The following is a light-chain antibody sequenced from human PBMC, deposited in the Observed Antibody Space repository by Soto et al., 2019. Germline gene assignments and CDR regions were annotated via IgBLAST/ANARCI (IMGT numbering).Light chain of an antibody. J-gene: IGLJ2*01. CDR2: GNS. CDR3: QSYDSSLSGSTV. Sequence: QSAPTQPPSVSGAPGQRVTISCTGSSSNIGAGYDVHWYQQLPGTAPKLLIYGNSNRPSGVPDRFSGSKSGTSASLAITGLQAEDEADYYCQSYDSSLSGSTVFGGGTKVTVL. CDR1: SSNIGAGYD. V-gene: IGLV1-40*01.